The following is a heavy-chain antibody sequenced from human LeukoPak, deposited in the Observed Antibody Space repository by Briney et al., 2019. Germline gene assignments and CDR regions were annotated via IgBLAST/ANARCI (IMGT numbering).Heavy chain of an antibody. CDR3: ARDKDYYDSSGYLY. J-gene: IGHJ4*02. Sequence: PSETLSLTCNVSNFSISSGYYWGWIRKPQGKRLEWIGSVYHSGSTYYNPSLKSRVTISVDTSKNQFSLKLKSVTAADTAVYYCARDKDYYDSSGYLYWGQGILVTVSS. D-gene: IGHD3-22*01. CDR1: NFSISSGYY. V-gene: IGHV4-38-2*02. CDR2: VYHSGST.